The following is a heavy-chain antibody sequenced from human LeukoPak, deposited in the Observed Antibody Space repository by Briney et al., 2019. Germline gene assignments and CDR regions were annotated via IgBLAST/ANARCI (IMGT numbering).Heavy chain of an antibody. D-gene: IGHD6-19*01. CDR1: GFTFSTYA. CDR2: ISGSGGST. CDR3: AKDISGWYGSFAFDI. Sequence: GGSLRLSCAASGFTFSTYAMTWVRQAPGKGLEWVSAISGSGGSTYYADSVKGRFTISRDNSKNTLYLQMNSLRAEDTAVYYCAKDISGWYGSFAFDIWGQGTMVTVSS. V-gene: IGHV3-23*01. J-gene: IGHJ3*02.